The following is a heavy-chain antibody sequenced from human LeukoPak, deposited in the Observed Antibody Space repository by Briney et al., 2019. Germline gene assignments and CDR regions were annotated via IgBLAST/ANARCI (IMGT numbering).Heavy chain of an antibody. CDR3: ARDSGSSSWNYFDY. Sequence: GGTLRLSCAASGFTFSSYGMSWVRQAPGKGLEWVSAISGSGGSTYYADSVKGRFTISRDNSKNTLYLQMNSLRAEDTAVYYCARDSGSSSWNYFDYWGQGTLVTVSS. CDR2: ISGSGGST. J-gene: IGHJ4*02. D-gene: IGHD6-13*01. V-gene: IGHV3-23*01. CDR1: GFTFSSYG.